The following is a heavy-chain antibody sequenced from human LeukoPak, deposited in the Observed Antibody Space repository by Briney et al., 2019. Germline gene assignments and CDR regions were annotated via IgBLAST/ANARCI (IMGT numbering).Heavy chain of an antibody. Sequence: SQTLSLTCTVSGGSINSTYYYWSWIRQPAGKGLECIGRIYTSGSTNYNPSLMSRVTMSVDTSKNQFSLKLSSVTAADTAVYYCARDTAADDAFDIWGQGTLVTVSS. D-gene: IGHD2-2*01. CDR1: GGSINSTYYY. CDR2: IYTSGST. J-gene: IGHJ3*02. V-gene: IGHV4-61*02. CDR3: ARDTAADDAFDI.